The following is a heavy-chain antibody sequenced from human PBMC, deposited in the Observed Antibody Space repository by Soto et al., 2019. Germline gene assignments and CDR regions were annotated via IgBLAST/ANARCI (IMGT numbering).Heavy chain of an antibody. CDR3: ARAPNWNDSEYFDY. CDR1: GGSFSGYY. Sequence: QVQLQQWGAGLLKPSETLSLTCAVYGGSFSGYYWSWIRQPPGKGLEWIGEINHSGSTNYNSSLRSRVTISVDTSKNQFSLKLSSVTAADTAVYYCARAPNWNDSEYFDYWGQGTLVTVSS. V-gene: IGHV4-34*01. D-gene: IGHD1-20*01. J-gene: IGHJ4*02. CDR2: INHSGST.